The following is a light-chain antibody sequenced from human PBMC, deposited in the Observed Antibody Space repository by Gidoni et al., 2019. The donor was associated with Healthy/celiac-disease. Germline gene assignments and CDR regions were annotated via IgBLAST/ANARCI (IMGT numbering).Light chain of an antibody. CDR1: SSKVGGYNY. J-gene: IGLJ2*01. CDR3: SSYAGSNIVV. CDR2: EVS. V-gene: IGLV2-8*01. Sequence: QSAQTPPPSASGSPGQAVNISCTGTSSKVGGYNYVSWYQQHPGKAPQLMIYEVSRRPSGVPERFSGSKSGNTASLTVAGLQAEDEADYYCSSYAGSNIVVFGGGTKLTVL.